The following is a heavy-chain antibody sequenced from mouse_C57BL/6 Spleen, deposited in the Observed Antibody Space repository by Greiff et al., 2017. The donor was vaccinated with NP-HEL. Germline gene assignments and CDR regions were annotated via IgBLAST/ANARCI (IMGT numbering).Heavy chain of an antibody. Sequence: EVQLQQPGAELVKPGASVKLSCTASGFNIKDYYMHWVKQRTEQGLEWIGRIDPEDGETKYAPKFQGKATLTADTSSNPAYLQLSSLTSEDTAVDYCAHYGSSRNWYFDVWGTGTTVTVSS. CDR3: AHYGSSRNWYFDV. CDR2: IDPEDGET. J-gene: IGHJ1*03. V-gene: IGHV14-2*01. CDR1: GFNIKDYY. D-gene: IGHD1-1*01.